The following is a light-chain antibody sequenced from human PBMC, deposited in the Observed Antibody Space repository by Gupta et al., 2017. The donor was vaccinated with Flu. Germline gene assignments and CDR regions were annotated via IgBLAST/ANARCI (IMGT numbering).Light chain of an antibody. J-gene: IGKJ5*01. CDR1: HDINRH. CDR2: AAS. Sequence: SPSLLAASVGDKVTVTCRASHDINRHLAWYQQQPGKAPNLLIYAASTLQSGVSSRFSGSGSGTEFTLTISSLQPEDFATYYCQQVNTDLSFGQGTRLEIK. CDR3: QQVNTDLS. V-gene: IGKV1-9*01.